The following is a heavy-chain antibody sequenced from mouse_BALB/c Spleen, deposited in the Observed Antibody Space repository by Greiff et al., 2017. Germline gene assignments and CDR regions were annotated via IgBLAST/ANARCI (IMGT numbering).Heavy chain of an antibody. Sequence: EVKLVESGGGLVKPGGSLKLSCAASGFTFSSYAMSWVRQTPEKRLEWVASISSGGSTYYPDSVKGRFTISRDNARNILYLQMSSLRSEDTAMYYCARGRYSAMDYWGQGTSVTVSS. CDR1: GFTFSSYA. CDR3: ARGRYSAMDY. V-gene: IGHV5-6-5*01. J-gene: IGHJ4*01. CDR2: ISSGGST.